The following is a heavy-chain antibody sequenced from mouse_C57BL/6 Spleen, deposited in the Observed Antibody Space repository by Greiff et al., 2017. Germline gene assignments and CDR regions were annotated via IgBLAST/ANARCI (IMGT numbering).Heavy chain of an antibody. CDR3: TRLTIVTTSYWDFDV. D-gene: IGHD2-5*01. V-gene: IGHV1-15*01. Sequence: VQLQQSGAELVRPGASVTLSCKASGYTFTDYEMHWVKQTPVHGLEWIGAIDPETGGTAYNQKFKGKAILTADKSSSTAYMELRSLTAEDSAVYYCTRLTIVTTSYWDFDVWGTGTTVTVSS. CDR1: GYTFTDYE. CDR2: IDPETGGT. J-gene: IGHJ1*03.